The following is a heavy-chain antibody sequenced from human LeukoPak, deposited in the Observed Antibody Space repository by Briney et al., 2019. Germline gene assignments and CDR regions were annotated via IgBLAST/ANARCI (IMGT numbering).Heavy chain of an antibody. CDR2: IYTSGST. D-gene: IGHD3-10*01. V-gene: IGHV4-4*07. CDR1: GGAISSYY. CDR3: ARMRGSGYYYIDV. Sequence: SETLSLTCTVSGGAISSYYWSWIRQPAGKGLEWIGRIYTSGSTNYTPSLKSRVTVSVDKSKNQFSLQLSSVTAADTAVYYCARMRGSGYYYIDVWGKGTTVTVSS. J-gene: IGHJ6*03.